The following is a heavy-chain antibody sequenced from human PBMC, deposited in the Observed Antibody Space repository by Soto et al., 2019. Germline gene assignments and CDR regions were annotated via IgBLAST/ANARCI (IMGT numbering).Heavy chain of an antibody. V-gene: IGHV4-59*01. D-gene: IGHD3-3*01. Sequence: SETLSLTCTVSGGSISSYYWSWIRQPPGKGLEWIGYIYYSGSTNYNPSLKSRVTISVDTSKNQFSLKLSSVTAADTAVYYCTRGLGFGVYNWFDPWGQGTLVTVSS. CDR1: GGSISSYY. J-gene: IGHJ5*02. CDR2: IYYSGST. CDR3: TRGLGFGVYNWFDP.